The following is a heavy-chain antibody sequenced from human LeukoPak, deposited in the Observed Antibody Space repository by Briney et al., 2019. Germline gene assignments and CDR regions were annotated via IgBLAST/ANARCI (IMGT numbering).Heavy chain of an antibody. Sequence: ASVKVSCKASGFTFTAYYLHWVRQAPGQRLEWMGWINPNSGGTNYAQKFQGRVTMTRDTSISTTYMELSRLRSDDTAVYYCSRGPHWDPHFDFWGQGTLVTVSS. V-gene: IGHV1-2*02. J-gene: IGHJ4*02. D-gene: IGHD7-27*01. CDR3: SRGPHWDPHFDF. CDR2: INPNSGGT. CDR1: GFTFTAYY.